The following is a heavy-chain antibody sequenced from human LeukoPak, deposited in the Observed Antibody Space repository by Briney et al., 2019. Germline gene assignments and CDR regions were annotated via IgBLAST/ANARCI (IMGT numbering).Heavy chain of an antibody. D-gene: IGHD1-1*01. CDR2: ISSSSSYI. Sequence: GGSLRLSCAASGFTFSSYSMNWVRQAPGEGLEWVSSISSSSSYIYYADSVKGRFTISRDNAKNSLYLQMNSLRAEDTAVYYCARDPLNWNDDNYWGQGTLVTVSS. CDR1: GFTFSSYS. CDR3: ARDPLNWNDDNY. J-gene: IGHJ4*02. V-gene: IGHV3-21*01.